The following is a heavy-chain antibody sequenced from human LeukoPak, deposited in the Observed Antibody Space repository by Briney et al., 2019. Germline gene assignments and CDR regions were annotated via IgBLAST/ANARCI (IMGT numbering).Heavy chain of an antibody. D-gene: IGHD2-21*02. CDR2: IIPIFGIA. CDR3: AREAPDCGGDCYSGHFQH. Sequence: SVKVSCKASGGTFSSYAISWVRQAPGQGLEWMGRIIPIFGIANYAQKFQGRVTISADKSTSTAYMELSSLRSEDTAVYYCAREAPDCGGDCYSGHFQHWGQGTLVTVSS. J-gene: IGHJ1*01. CDR1: GGTFSSYA. V-gene: IGHV1-69*04.